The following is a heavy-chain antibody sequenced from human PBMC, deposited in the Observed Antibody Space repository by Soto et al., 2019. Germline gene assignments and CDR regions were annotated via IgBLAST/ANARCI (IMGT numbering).Heavy chain of an antibody. Sequence: QVHLVQSGAEVKKHGASVTVSCKGSGYAFTTCGITWVRQAPGQGLEWMGWISAHNGNTNYAQKLQGRVTVTRDTSTSTAYMELRSLRSDDTAVYYCARGRYGDYWGQGALVTVSS. D-gene: IGHD1-1*01. V-gene: IGHV1-18*01. J-gene: IGHJ4*02. CDR2: ISAHNGNT. CDR1: GYAFTTCG. CDR3: ARGRYGDY.